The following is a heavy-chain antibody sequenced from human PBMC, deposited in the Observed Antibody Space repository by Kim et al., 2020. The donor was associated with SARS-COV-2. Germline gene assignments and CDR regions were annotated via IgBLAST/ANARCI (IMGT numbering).Heavy chain of an antibody. CDR2: ISGSGGST. V-gene: IGHV3-23*01. CDR1: GFTFSSYA. CDR3: AKGPWRPPGELLFAGAYFDY. D-gene: IGHD3-10*01. J-gene: IGHJ4*02. Sequence: GGSLRLSCAASGFTFSSYAMSWVRQAPGKGLEWVSAISGSGGSTYYADSVKGRFTISRDNSKNTLYLQMNSLRAEDTAVYYCAKGPWRPPGELLFAGAYFDYWGQGTLVTVSS.